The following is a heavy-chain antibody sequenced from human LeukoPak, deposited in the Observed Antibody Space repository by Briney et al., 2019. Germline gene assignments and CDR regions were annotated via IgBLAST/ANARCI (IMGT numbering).Heavy chain of an antibody. Sequence: PGGSLRLSCAASGFTFSSYAMSWVRQAPGKGLEWVSAISGSGGSTYYADSVKGRFTISRDNSKKTVYLQMNSLRAEDTAVYYCVKGMGAPHFDILTGGDYWGQGTLVTVSS. V-gene: IGHV3-23*01. CDR3: VKGMGAPHFDILTGGDY. J-gene: IGHJ4*02. CDR2: ISGSGGST. CDR1: GFTFSSYA. D-gene: IGHD3-9*01.